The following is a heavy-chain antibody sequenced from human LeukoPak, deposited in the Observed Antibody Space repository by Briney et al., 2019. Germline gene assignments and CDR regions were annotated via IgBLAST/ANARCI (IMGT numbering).Heavy chain of an antibody. CDR3: ARGSSSWSGGDY. CDR1: GGSISSGGYY. D-gene: IGHD6-13*01. CDR2: IYHSGST. Sequence: PSETLSVICTVSGGSISSGGYYWSWIRQPPGKGLEWIGYIYHSGSTYYNPSLKSRVTISVDRSKNQFSLKLSSVTAADTAVYYCARGSSSWSGGDYWGQGTLVTVSS. V-gene: IGHV4-30-2*01. J-gene: IGHJ4*02.